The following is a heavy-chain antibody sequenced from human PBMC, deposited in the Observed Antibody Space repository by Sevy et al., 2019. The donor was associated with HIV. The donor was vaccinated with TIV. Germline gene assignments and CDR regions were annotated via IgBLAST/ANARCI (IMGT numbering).Heavy chain of an antibody. J-gene: IGHJ4*02. CDR1: GFYFG. Sequence: GGSLRLSCTASGFYFGIHWVRQAPGKGLEWVALIWYDGINKDYADSVKGRFTISRDNSKNTVFLQMNSLRAEETGMYYCARWGNSSGIDYWGQGTLVTVSS. CDR2: IWYDGINK. CDR3: ARWGNSSGIDY. V-gene: IGHV3-33*01. D-gene: IGHD3-22*01.